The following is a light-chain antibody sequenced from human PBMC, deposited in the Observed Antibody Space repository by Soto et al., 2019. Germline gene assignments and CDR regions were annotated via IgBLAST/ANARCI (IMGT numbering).Light chain of an antibody. J-gene: IGKJ4*01. Sequence: DIQMTQSPSSLSASVGDRVTITCLASQDISKYLNWYQQKSGQPPKLLINDASNLEPGVPSRFSGSGCGTVFALTISSLQPEDIATYYCQQYDSRLYPLIFGGGTTVEIK. CDR1: QDISKY. CDR2: DAS. CDR3: QQYDSRLYPLI. V-gene: IGKV1-33*01.